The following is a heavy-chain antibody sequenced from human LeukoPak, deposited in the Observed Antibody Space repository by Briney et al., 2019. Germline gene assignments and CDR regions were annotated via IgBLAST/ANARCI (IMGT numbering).Heavy chain of an antibody. J-gene: IGHJ4*02. CDR1: GGSISSSSYY. D-gene: IGHD3-16*01. CDR2: IYCSGST. CDR3: ARHHVQMGGASS. Sequence: PSETLSLTCTVSGGSISSSSYYWGWIRQPPGKGLEWIGSIYCSGSTYYNPSLKSRVTISVDTSKNQFSLKLSSVTAADTAVYYCARHHVQMGGASSWGQGTLVTVSS. V-gene: IGHV4-39*01.